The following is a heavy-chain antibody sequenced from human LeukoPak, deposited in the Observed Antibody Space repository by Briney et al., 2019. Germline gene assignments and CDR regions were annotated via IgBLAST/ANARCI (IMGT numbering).Heavy chain of an antibody. V-gene: IGHV3-48*04. D-gene: IGHD4-17*01. CDR2: ISSSSSTI. CDR1: GFTFSSYS. CDR3: ASLAYGDYADSTLRYDAFDI. Sequence: PGGSLRLSCAASGFTFSSYSMNWVRQAPGKGLEWVSYISSSSSTIYYADSVKGRFTISRDNAKNSLYLQMNSLRAEDTAVYYCASLAYGDYADSTLRYDAFDIWGQGTMVTVSS. J-gene: IGHJ3*02.